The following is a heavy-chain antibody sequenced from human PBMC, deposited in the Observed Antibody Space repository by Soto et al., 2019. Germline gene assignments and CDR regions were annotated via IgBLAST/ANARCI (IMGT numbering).Heavy chain of an antibody. V-gene: IGHV1-18*01. D-gene: IGHD3-10*01. CDR3: ARDQYYGSGSYYGDY. J-gene: IGHJ4*02. Sequence: ASVKVSCKASGYTFTSYGISWVRQAPGQGLEWMGWISAYNGNTNYAQKLQGRVTMTTDTSTSTAYMELRSLRSDDTAVYYCARDQYYGSGSYYGDYWGQGTLVTVSS. CDR1: GYTFTSYG. CDR2: ISAYNGNT.